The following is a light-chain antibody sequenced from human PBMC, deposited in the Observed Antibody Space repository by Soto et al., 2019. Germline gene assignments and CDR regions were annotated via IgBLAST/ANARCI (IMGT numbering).Light chain of an antibody. CDR1: QSVSSN. J-gene: IGKJ1*01. Sequence: EIVMTQSPATLSVSPGERATLSCRASQSVSSNLAWYQQKPDQAPRLLIYGASTRATGIPARFSGSGSGTEFTLTINSLQSEDFAVYYCQQYHNWPPWTFGQGTKVEIK. CDR2: GAS. V-gene: IGKV3-15*01. CDR3: QQYHNWPPWT.